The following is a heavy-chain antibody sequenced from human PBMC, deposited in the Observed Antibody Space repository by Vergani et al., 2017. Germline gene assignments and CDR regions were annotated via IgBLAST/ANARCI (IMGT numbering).Heavy chain of an antibody. J-gene: IGHJ4*02. CDR2: INPSGGST. CDR1: GYTFTNYY. CDR3: ARPHGDILPPDPRRLDY. Sequence: QVLLVQSGAEVKKPGASVRVSCKTSGYTFTNYYIHWVRQAPGQGLEWMGIINPSGGSTTYAQQFQGSITMTRDTSTSTVYMDLSNLRSEETAVYYCARPHGDILPPDPRRLDYWGQGTLVTVSS. V-gene: IGHV1-46*03.